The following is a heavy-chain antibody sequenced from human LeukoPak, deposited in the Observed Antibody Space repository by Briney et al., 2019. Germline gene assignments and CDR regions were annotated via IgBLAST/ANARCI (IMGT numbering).Heavy chain of an antibody. D-gene: IGHD6-13*01. CDR2: IYYSGST. CDR3: ARAVSSSWYYFDY. J-gene: IGHJ4*02. CDR1: GGSISSYY. V-gene: IGHV4-59*01. Sequence: PSETLFLTCTVSGGSISSYYWSWIRQPPGKGLEWIGYIYYSGSTNYNPSLKSRVTISVDTSKNQFSLKLSSVTAADTAVYYCARAVSSSWYYFDYWGQGTLVTVSS.